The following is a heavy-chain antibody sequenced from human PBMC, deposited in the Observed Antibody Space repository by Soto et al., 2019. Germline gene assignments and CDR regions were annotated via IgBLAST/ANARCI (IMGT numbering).Heavy chain of an antibody. CDR1: GGSFTSNNW. CDR2: IYRTGST. Sequence: AETLALTCAVSGGSFTSNNWWTWVRQPPGQGLEWIGEIYRTGSTNYNPSLKSRVTISLDKSENQFSLKVTSLTAADTAVYYCASRDPGTSVDYWGQGTLVTLSS. D-gene: IGHD1-7*01. J-gene: IGHJ4*02. CDR3: ASRDPGTSVDY. V-gene: IGHV4-4*02.